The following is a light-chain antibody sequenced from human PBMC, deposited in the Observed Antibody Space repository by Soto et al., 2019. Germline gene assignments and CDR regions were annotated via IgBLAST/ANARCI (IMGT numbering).Light chain of an antibody. CDR3: SSYAGSNTLV. Sequence: QSALTQPPSASGSPGQSVTISCTGTSSDIHDYNYVSWYQQHPGKAPKLMIYEVTKRPSGVPDRFSGSKSGNTASLTVSGLQAEDEADYDCSSYAGSNTLVCGGGTKLTVL. CDR1: SSDIHDYNY. J-gene: IGLJ2*01. V-gene: IGLV2-8*01. CDR2: EVT.